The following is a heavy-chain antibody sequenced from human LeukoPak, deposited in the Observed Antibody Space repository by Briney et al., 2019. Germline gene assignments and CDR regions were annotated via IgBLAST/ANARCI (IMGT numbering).Heavy chain of an antibody. J-gene: IGHJ6*03. CDR3: ARGGRLVRYYYYYYYMDV. Sequence: ASVKVSCKASGGTFSSYAISWVRQATGQGLEWMGWMNPNSGNTGYAQKFQGRVTMTRNTSISTAYMELSSLRSEGTAVYYCARGGRLVRYYYYYYYMDVWGKGTTVTISS. V-gene: IGHV1-8*02. D-gene: IGHD2-8*02. CDR2: MNPNSGNT. CDR1: GGTFSSYA.